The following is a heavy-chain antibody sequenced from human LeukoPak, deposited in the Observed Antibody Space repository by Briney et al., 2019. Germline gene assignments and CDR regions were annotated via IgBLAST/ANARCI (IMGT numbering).Heavy chain of an antibody. CDR2: IYYSGST. J-gene: IGHJ3*02. CDR1: GGSISSGGYY. V-gene: IGHV4-31*03. CDR3: ARAYYYASSAFDN. Sequence: PSETLSLTCTVSGGSISSGGYYWSWIRQHPGKGLEWIGYIYYSGSTYYNPSLKSRVTISVDTSKNQFSLKLSSVTAADTAVYYCARAYYYASSAFDNWGQGTMVTVSS. D-gene: IGHD3-22*01.